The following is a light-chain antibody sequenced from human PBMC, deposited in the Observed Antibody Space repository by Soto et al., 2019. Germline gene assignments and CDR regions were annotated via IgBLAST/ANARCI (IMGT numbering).Light chain of an antibody. J-gene: IGLJ1*01. CDR3: CSYAGTYSYV. CDR2: DVS. CDR1: SSDVGAYNY. Sequence: QYVLTQPRSVSGSPGQSVTISCTGTSSDVGAYNYVSWYQQHSGKAPKFMIYDVSKRPSGVPDRFSGSKSGNTASLTISGLQAEDEADYYCCSYAGTYSYVFGTGTKVTVL. V-gene: IGLV2-11*01.